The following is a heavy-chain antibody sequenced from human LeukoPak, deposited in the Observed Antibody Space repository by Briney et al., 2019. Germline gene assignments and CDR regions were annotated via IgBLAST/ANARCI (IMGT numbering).Heavy chain of an antibody. Sequence: GGSLRLSCVASGFTFSSHWMHWVRQAPGKGLVWVSHIKSDGSFTNYADSVKGRFTISRDNAKNTLYLQMNSLRPEDTAVYYCARGTGAFDIWGQGAKVTVSS. D-gene: IGHD1-1*01. CDR2: IKSDGSFT. CDR3: ARGTGAFDI. CDR1: GFTFSSHW. V-gene: IGHV3-74*01. J-gene: IGHJ3*02.